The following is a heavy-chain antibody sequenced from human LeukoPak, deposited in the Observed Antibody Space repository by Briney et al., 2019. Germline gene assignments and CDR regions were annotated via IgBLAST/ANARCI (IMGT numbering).Heavy chain of an antibody. J-gene: IGHJ6*03. V-gene: IGHV1-2*02. CDR1: GYTFTDYY. CDR3: AREFRWLQFHYYYYMDV. CDR2: INPSSGDT. Sequence: ASVTVSCKASGYTFTDYYLHWVRQAPGQGLEWMGWINPSSGDTNFAQKFQDRVSITRDTSINTVYMELSRLRSDDTAVYYCAREFRWLQFHYYYYMDVWGKGTTVTISS. D-gene: IGHD5-24*01.